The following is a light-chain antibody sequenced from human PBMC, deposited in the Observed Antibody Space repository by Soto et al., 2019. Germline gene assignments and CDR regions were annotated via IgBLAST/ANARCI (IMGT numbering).Light chain of an antibody. CDR1: SSDVGGYNY. V-gene: IGLV2-14*01. Sequence: QSVLTQPASVSGSPGQSITISCTGTSSDVGGYNYVSWYQQHTGKAPKLMIYDVSNRPSGVSYRFSGAKSANTASLTISGLQAEDEADYYCSSYTSSSTVVFGGGTKLTVL. CDR3: SSYTSSSTVV. CDR2: DVS. J-gene: IGLJ2*01.